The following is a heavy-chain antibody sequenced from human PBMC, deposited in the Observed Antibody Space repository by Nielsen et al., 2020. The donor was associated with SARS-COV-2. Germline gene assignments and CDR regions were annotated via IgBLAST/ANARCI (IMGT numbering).Heavy chain of an antibody. V-gene: IGHV3-69-1*01. D-gene: IGHD6-13*01. Sequence: GESLKISCAASGFTFSNYAMSWVRQAPGKGLEWVSSINSANKIFYADSVKGRFTISRDNAKNSLYLQMNSLRAEDTAVYYCARVIAAAGPVAYWGQGTLVTVSS. CDR2: INSANKI. CDR1: GFTFSNYA. J-gene: IGHJ4*02. CDR3: ARVIAAAGPVAY.